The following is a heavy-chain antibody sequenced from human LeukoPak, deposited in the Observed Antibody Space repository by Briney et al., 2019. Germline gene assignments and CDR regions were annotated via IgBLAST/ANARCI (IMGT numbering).Heavy chain of an antibody. CDR1: GYTFTGYY. CDR2: INPNRGGT. Sequence: GASVKVSCKASGYTFTGYYMHWVRQAPGQGLEWMGWINPNRGGTNYAQKFQGRVTMTRDTSISTAYMELSRLRSDDTAVYDCARVKCSSASCYALDYWGQGTLVTVSS. D-gene: IGHD2-2*01. CDR3: ARVKCSSASCYALDY. J-gene: IGHJ4*02. V-gene: IGHV1-2*02.